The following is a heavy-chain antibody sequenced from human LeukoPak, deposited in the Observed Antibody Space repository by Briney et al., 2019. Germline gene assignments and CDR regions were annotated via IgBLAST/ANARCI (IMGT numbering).Heavy chain of an antibody. V-gene: IGHV4-4*02. CDR3: ARPYSGSFNAFDI. J-gene: IGHJ3*02. D-gene: IGHD1-26*01. Sequence: SETLSLTCAVSGGSISSSNWWSWVRQPPGKGLEWIGEIYHSGSTNYNPSLKSRVTISVDKSKNQFSLKLSSVTAADTAVYYCARPYSGSFNAFDIWGQGTMVTVSS. CDR1: GGSISSSNW. CDR2: IYHSGST.